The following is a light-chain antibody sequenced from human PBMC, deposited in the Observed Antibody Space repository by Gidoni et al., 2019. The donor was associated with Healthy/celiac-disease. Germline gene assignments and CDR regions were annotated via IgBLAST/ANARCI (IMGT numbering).Light chain of an antibody. V-gene: IGKV2-28*01. J-gene: IGKJ1*01. CDR2: LGS. CDR3: MQALQTPRT. CDR1: QSLLHSNGYNY. Sequence: DIVMTQSPLSLPVTPGEPAPISCRSSQSLLHSNGYNYLDWYLQKPGQSPQLLIYLGSNRASGVPDRFSGSGSGTDFTLKISRVEAEDVGVYYCMQALQTPRTFGQXTKVEIK.